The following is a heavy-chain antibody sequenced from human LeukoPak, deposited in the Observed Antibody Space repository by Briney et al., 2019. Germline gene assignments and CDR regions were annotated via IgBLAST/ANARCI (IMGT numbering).Heavy chain of an antibody. CDR1: GGSISRYY. CDR2: MYYSGST. J-gene: IGHJ4*02. V-gene: IGHV4-59*01. CDR3: ARGFSSWPYYFDY. D-gene: IGHD6-13*01. Sequence: SETLSLTCSVSGGSISRYYWNWIRQPPGKGLGWIGYMYYSGSTNYNPSLKSRVTISIDTSKNQFSLKLSSVTAADTAVYYCARGFSSWPYYFDYWGQGTLVTVSS.